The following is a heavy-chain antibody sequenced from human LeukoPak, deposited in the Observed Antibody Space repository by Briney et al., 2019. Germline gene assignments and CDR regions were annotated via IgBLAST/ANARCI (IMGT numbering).Heavy chain of an antibody. V-gene: IGHV4-4*09. J-gene: IGHJ5*02. Sequence: SETLSLTCTVYGGSITSYYWSWIRQPPGKGLEWIGYIYTSGSTKYNPSLKSRVTMSVDTSKNQFSLKLNSMTAADTAVYYCARLNDYSSSFDPWGQGTLVTVSS. CDR2: IYTSGST. CDR3: ARLNDYSSSFDP. D-gene: IGHD6-6*01. CDR1: GGSITSYY.